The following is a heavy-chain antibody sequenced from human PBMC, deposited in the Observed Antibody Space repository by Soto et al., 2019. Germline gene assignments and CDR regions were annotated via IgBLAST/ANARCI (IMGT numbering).Heavy chain of an antibody. V-gene: IGHV3-74*01. CDR1: GFSFSSYW. J-gene: IGHJ4*02. Sequence: GGSLRLSCAASGFSFSSYWMHWVRQAPGKGLVWVSHINSDGSSTTYADSVKGRFTISRDNAKNTLYLQMNSLRAEDTAVYYCARLYSYGKPFDYWGQGTLVTVSP. CDR3: ARLYSYGKPFDY. D-gene: IGHD3-16*01. CDR2: INSDGSST.